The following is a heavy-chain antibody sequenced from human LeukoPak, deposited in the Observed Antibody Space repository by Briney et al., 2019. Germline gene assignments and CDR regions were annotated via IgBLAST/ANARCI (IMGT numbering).Heavy chain of an antibody. CDR2: IRYDGSNK. V-gene: IGHV3-30*02. D-gene: IGHD5-12*01. CDR1: GFTFSSYG. CDR3: AKDFRGPTYRRGYSGSPSDY. J-gene: IGHJ4*02. Sequence: GGSLRLSCAASGFTFSSYGMHWVRQAPGKGLEWVAFIRYDGSNKCYADSVKGRFTISRDNSKNTLYLQMNSLRAEDAAVYYCAKDFRGPTYRRGYSGSPSDYWGQGTLVTVSS.